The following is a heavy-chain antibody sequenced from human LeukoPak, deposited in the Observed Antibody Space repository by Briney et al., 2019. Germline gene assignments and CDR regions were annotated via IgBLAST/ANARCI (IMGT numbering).Heavy chain of an antibody. V-gene: IGHV3-23*01. CDR3: AKDYDFWSGTGPI. CDR2: ISGSGGST. CDR1: GFTFSSYA. D-gene: IGHD3-3*01. Sequence: PGGSLRLSCAACGFTFSSYAMSWVRQAPGKGLEGVSAISGSGGSTYYADSVKGRFTISRDNSKNTLYLQMNSLRAEDTAVYYCAKDYDFWSGTGPIWGQGTMVTVSS. J-gene: IGHJ3*02.